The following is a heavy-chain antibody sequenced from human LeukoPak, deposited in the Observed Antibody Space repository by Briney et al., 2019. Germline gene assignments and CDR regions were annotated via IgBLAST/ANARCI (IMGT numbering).Heavy chain of an antibody. V-gene: IGHV3-23*01. Sequence: GGSLRLSCEASGFTFGSQAMYWVRQAPGKGLEWVAGIFGGGGSPHYADSVKGRFTISRDNSRNTVYLQINSLRAEDTAVYYCGKTTVGYSSGQKPAWPVDYWGQGTLVTVSS. D-gene: IGHD5-18*01. CDR3: GKTTVGYSSGQKPAWPVDY. J-gene: IGHJ4*02. CDR1: GFTFGSQA. CDR2: IFGGGGSP.